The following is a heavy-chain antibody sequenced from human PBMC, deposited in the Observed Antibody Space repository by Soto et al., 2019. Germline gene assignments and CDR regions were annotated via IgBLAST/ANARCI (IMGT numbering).Heavy chain of an antibody. CDR2: IYSGGST. D-gene: IGHD4-17*01. J-gene: IGHJ4*02. V-gene: IGHV3-53*01. CDR1: GFTVSSNY. CDR3: ARMDYGDDLKFDY. Sequence: GGSLRLSCAASGFTVSSNYMSWVRQAPGKGLEWVSVIYSGGSTYYADSVKGRFTISRDNSKNTLYLQMNSLRAEDTAVYYCARMDYGDDLKFDYWGQGTLVTVSS.